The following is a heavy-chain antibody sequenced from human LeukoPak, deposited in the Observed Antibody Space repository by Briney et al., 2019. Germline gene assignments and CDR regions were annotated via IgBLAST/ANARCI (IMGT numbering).Heavy chain of an antibody. CDR1: GFTFSSYG. CDR3: ARSTLAGYYYYYGMDV. Sequence: GGSLRLSCAASGFTFSSYGMHWVRQAPGKGLEWVAVISYDGSNKYYADSVKGRFTISRDNSKNTLYLQMNSLRAEDTAVYYCARSTLAGYYYYYGMDVWGQGTTVTVSS. V-gene: IGHV3-30*03. J-gene: IGHJ6*02. D-gene: IGHD2/OR15-2a*01. CDR2: ISYDGSNK.